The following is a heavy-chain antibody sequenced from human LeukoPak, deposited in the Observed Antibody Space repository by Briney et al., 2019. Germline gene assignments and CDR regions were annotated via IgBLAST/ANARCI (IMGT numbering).Heavy chain of an antibody. CDR2: IYYSGST. Sequence: SETLSLTCTVSGGSISSYYWSWIRQPPGKGLEWIGYIYYSGSTNYNPSLKSRVTISVDTSKNQFSLKLSSVTAADTAVYYCARHLGSGWFFRGGFDYWGQGTLVTVSS. V-gene: IGHV4-59*08. J-gene: IGHJ4*02. CDR1: GGSISSYY. CDR3: ARHLGSGWFFRGGFDY. D-gene: IGHD6-19*01.